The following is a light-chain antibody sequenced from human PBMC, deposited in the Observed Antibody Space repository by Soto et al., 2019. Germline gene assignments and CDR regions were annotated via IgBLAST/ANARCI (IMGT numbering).Light chain of an antibody. CDR3: TSYAGSNNWV. Sequence: QSVLTQPPSASGSPGQSVTISCTGTSSDVGGYNYVSWYQQHPGKAPKLMVFEVSKRPSGLPDRFSGSKSGNTASLTVSGLQAEYEAEYYCTSYAGSNNWVFGGGTKVTVL. J-gene: IGLJ3*02. V-gene: IGLV2-8*01. CDR1: SSDVGGYNY. CDR2: EVS.